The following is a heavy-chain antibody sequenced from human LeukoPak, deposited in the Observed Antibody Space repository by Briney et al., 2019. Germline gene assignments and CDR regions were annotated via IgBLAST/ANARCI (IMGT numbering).Heavy chain of an antibody. CDR1: GFTFSNYG. CDR3: AELGITMIGGV. CDR2: ISYDGSNK. J-gene: IGHJ6*04. V-gene: IGHV3-30*18. Sequence: GGSLRLSCAASGFTFSNYGMFWVRQAPGKGLEWVAVISYDGSNKYYADSVKGRFTISRDNYKNTLYLQMNSLRAEDTAVYYCAELGITMIGGVWGKGTTVTISS. D-gene: IGHD3-10*02.